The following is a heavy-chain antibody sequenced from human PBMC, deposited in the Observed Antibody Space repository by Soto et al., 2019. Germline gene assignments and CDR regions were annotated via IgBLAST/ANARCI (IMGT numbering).Heavy chain of an antibody. V-gene: IGHV3-66*01. CDR1: GFTVSSNY. D-gene: IGHD4-17*01. Sequence: EVQLVESGGGLVQPGGSLRLSCAASGFTVSSNYMSWVRQAPGKGLEWVSVIYSGGSTYYADSVKGRFTISRDNSKNTLYLQMNSLRAEDTAVYYCARGVDGSGTVACDIWGQGTMVTVSS. CDR3: ARGVDGSGTVACDI. CDR2: IYSGGST. J-gene: IGHJ3*02.